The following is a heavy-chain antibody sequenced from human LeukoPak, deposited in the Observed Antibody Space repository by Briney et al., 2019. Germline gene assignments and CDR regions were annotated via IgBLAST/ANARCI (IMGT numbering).Heavy chain of an antibody. J-gene: IGHJ4*02. Sequence: PSGTLSLTCTVSGGSMTHYFWNWIRQPPGKGPEWIGYTHTSGSPDYSRSLKSRVTISLDTSKNQFSLMLSSVTAADTAVYYCARGRAVAGIFPDYWGQGTLVTVSS. V-gene: IGHV4-4*09. D-gene: IGHD6-19*01. CDR3: ARGRAVAGIFPDY. CDR1: GGSMTHYF. CDR2: THTSGSP.